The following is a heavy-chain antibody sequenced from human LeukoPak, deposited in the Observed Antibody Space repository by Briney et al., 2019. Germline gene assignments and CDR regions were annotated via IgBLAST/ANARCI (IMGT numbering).Heavy chain of an antibody. Sequence: GGSLRLSCAASRFSFSSYGMSWVRQDPGKGLEWVSGISSSGGSTYYADSVKGRFTISRDNSKNTLYLQMNSLRAEDTAVYYCAKDRLPLSSAYYYLPFDYWGQGTLSPSPQ. V-gene: IGHV3-23*01. CDR1: RFSFSSYG. CDR2: ISSSGGST. CDR3: AKDRLPLSSAYYYLPFDY. D-gene: IGHD3-22*01. J-gene: IGHJ4*02.